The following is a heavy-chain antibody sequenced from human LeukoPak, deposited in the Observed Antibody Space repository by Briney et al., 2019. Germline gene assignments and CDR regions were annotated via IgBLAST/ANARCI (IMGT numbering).Heavy chain of an antibody. CDR2: ISSSSSYI. V-gene: IGHV3-21*01. CDR3: ARDGVGVQFDY. CDR1: GFTFSSYS. Sequence: GGSLRLSCAASGFTFSSYSMNWVRQAPGKGLEWVSSISSSSSYIYYADSVKGRFTISRDNAKNSLYLQMNSLRAEDTAVYYCARDGVGVQFDYWGKGTLVTVSS. J-gene: IGHJ4*02. D-gene: IGHD1-26*01.